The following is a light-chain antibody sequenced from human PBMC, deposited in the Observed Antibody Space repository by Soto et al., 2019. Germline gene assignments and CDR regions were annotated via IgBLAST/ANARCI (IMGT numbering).Light chain of an antibody. CDR2: RNN. V-gene: IGLV1-47*01. Sequence: QSVLTQLPSASGTPGQRVTISCSGSRSNIGSTDVYWYQQLPGTAPKLLIYRNNQRPSGVPDRFSGSKSGTSASLAISGLRSEDEADYYCAALDDSLSGRVFGTGTKLTVL. J-gene: IGLJ1*01. CDR1: RSNIGSTD. CDR3: AALDDSLSGRV.